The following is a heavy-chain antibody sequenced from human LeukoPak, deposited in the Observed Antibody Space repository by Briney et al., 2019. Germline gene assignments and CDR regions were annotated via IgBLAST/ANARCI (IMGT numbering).Heavy chain of an antibody. V-gene: IGHV3-30*04. CDR2: ISYDGSNK. CDR3: ARDGNTVTNFDY. J-gene: IGHJ4*02. CDR1: GFTFSSYA. Sequence: PGGSLRLSCAASGFTFSSYAMHWVRQAPGKGLEWVAVISYDGSNKYYADSVKGRFTISRDNAKNSLYLQMNSQRAEDTAVYYCARDGNTVTNFDYWGQGTLVTVSS. D-gene: IGHD4-17*01.